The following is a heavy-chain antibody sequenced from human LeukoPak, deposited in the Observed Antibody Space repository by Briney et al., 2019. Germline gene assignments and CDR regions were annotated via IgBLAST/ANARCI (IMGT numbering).Heavy chain of an antibody. CDR2: ISAYNGNT. CDR3: AREGNGHPFDY. J-gene: IGHJ4*02. D-gene: IGHD2-8*01. V-gene: IGHV1-18*01. Sequence: ASVKVSCKASGYTFTSYGISWVRQAPGQGLEWMGWISAYNGNTNYAQKLQGRVTITRNTSISTAYMELSSLRSEDTAVYYCAREGNGHPFDYWGQGTLVTVSS. CDR1: GYTFTSYG.